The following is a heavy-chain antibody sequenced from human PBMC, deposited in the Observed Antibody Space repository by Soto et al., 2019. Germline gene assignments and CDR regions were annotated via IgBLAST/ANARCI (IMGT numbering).Heavy chain of an antibody. CDR2: IYPGDSDT. Sequence: GESLKISCLGSGYSFSTYWIAWVRQTPGKGLEWMGIIYPGDSDTRYSSSFQGQVTISADTSATTAYLQWSSLKASDTAMSYCPRLHNYDDSGSSEGFDYWRQGTLVTVSS. CDR1: GYSFSTYW. D-gene: IGHD3-22*01. V-gene: IGHV5-51*01. CDR3: PRLHNYDDSGSSEGFDY. J-gene: IGHJ4*02.